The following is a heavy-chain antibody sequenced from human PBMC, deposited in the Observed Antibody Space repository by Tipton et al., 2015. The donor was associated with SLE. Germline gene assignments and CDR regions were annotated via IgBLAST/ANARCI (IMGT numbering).Heavy chain of an antibody. D-gene: IGHD6-6*01. J-gene: IGHJ4*02. Sequence: TLSLTCTVSGGSISSSSYYWSWIRQPAGKGLEWIGHIYTSGSTNYNPSLKSRVTMSVDTSKNQFSLKLSSVTAADTAVYYCARGHSSSARYFDYWGQGTLVTVSS. CDR3: ARGHSSSARYFDY. CDR2: IYTSGST. V-gene: IGHV4-61*09. CDR1: GGSISSSSYY.